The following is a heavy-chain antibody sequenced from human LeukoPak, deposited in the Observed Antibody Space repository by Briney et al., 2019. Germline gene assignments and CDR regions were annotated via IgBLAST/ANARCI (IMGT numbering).Heavy chain of an antibody. CDR3: ARGLRGPAMANPTYNWFDP. CDR1: GGSFSGYY. D-gene: IGHD5-18*01. J-gene: IGHJ5*02. CDR2: INHSGST. V-gene: IGHV4-34*01. Sequence: NPSETLSLTCAVYGGSFSGYYWSWIRQPPGKGLEWIGEINHSGSTNYNPSLKSRVTISVDTSKNQFSLKLSSVNAADTAVYYCARGLRGPAMANPTYNWFDPWGQGTLVTVSS.